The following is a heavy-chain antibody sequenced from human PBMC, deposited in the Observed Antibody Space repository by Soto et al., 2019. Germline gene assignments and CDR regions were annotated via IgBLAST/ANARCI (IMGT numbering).Heavy chain of an antibody. V-gene: IGHV1-18*01. CDR1: GYTFTSYG. CDR2: INAYNGNT. CDR3: ARDVGYGLIDG. Sequence: QVQLVQSGGEVKKPGASVKVSCKASGYTFTSYGISWVRQAPGQGLEWMGWINAYNGNTNYAQKVQGRVTMTTDTSTRTAYMELRSLISDDTAVYYCARDVGYGLIDGWGQGTLVTVSS. J-gene: IGHJ4*02. D-gene: IGHD5-18*01.